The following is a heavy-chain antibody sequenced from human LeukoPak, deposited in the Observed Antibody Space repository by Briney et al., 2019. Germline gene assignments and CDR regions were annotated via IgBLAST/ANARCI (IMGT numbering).Heavy chain of an antibody. CDR3: AKAGIVATMKADWFDP. J-gene: IGHJ5*02. CDR1: GYTFTSYD. V-gene: IGHV1-8*01. D-gene: IGHD5-12*01. Sequence: GASVKVSCKASGYTFTSYDINWVRQATGQGLEWMGWMNPNSGNTGYAQKFQGRVTMTRDTSISTAYMELSSLRSEDTAVYYCAKAGIVATMKADWFDPWGQGTLVTVSS. CDR2: MNPNSGNT.